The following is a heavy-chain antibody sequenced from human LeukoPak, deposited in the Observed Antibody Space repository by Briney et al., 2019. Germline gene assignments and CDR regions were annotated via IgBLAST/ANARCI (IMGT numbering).Heavy chain of an antibody. J-gene: IGHJ4*02. CDR3: ARSPDILTGENFDY. V-gene: IGHV1-2*02. CDR2: INPKSGAT. CDR1: GYTFSGYY. D-gene: IGHD3-9*01. Sequence: GASVKVSCKASGYTFSGYYMHWVRQALGQGLEWMGWINPKSGATNEAQKFHDRVTMTRDTSIRTAYMEVSRLRSDDTAVYYCARSPDILTGENFDYWGQGTLVTVSS.